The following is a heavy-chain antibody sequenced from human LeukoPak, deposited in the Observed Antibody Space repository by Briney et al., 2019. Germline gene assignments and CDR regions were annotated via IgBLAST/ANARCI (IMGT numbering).Heavy chain of an antibody. D-gene: IGHD2-15*01. CDR3: ARDCSGGKDY. CDR1: GFTFSSYA. J-gene: IGHJ4*02. V-gene: IGHV3-30*04. CDR2: ISYDGSNK. Sequence: GGSLRLSCAASGFTFSSYAMHWVRQAPGKGLEWVAVISYDGSNKYYADSVKGRFTISRDNSKNTLYLQMNSLRAEDTAVYYCARDCSGGKDYWGQGTLVTVSS.